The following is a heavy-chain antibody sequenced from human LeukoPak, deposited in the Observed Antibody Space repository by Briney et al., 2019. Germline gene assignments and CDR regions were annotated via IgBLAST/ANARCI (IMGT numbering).Heavy chain of an antibody. CDR1: GGPFSGYY. CDR2: IYHSGNT. J-gene: IGHJ3*02. Sequence: SETLSPTCAVYGGPFSGYYWSWIRQPPGKGLEWIGYIYHSGNTNSNPSLKSRVTISVDTTKNQFSLKLSSVTAADTAVYYCARSIIVVVAAGALDIWGQGTMVTVSS. D-gene: IGHD2-21*02. V-gene: IGHV4-59*08. CDR3: ARSIIVVVAAGALDI.